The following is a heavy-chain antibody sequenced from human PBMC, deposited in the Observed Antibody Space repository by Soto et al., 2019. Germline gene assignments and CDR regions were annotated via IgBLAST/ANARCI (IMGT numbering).Heavy chain of an antibody. D-gene: IGHD6-13*01. J-gene: IGHJ4*02. CDR2: LYSDGRT. Sequence: DVQLVETGGGLIQPGGPLRLSCAASGFIVSSSYMSWVRQAPGKGLEWVSVLYSDGRTYYADSVKGRFTISRDNSKNTFYPHMNSLRAEDPAVYYCARCSGWYGQCYFDCWGQGTLVTVSS. CDR3: ARCSGWYGQCYFDC. CDR1: GFIVSSSY. V-gene: IGHV3-53*02.